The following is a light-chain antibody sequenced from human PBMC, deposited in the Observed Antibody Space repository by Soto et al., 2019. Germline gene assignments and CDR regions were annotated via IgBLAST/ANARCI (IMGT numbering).Light chain of an antibody. V-gene: IGLV2-23*01. Sequence: QSALTQPASVSGSPGQSITISCTGTSSDVGSYNLVSWYQQHPGKAPKLMIYEGSKWPSGVSNRFSGSKSGNTASLTISGLQAEDESDYYCCSYAGSSTFSFGTGTKFTVL. CDR3: CSYAGSSTFS. J-gene: IGLJ1*01. CDR1: SSDVGSYNL. CDR2: EGS.